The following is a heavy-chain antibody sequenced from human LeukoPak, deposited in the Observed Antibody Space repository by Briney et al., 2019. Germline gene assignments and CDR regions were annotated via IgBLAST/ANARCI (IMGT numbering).Heavy chain of an antibody. CDR2: INHSGST. J-gene: IGHJ6*02. V-gene: IGHV4-34*01. Sequence: SETLSLTCAVYGGSFSGYYWSWLRQPPGKGLEWIGEINHSGSTNYNPSLKSRVTISVDTSKNQFSLKLSSVTAADTAVYYCARNLKIVVVPAAIQRHYYYYGMDVWGQGTTVTVSS. CDR3: ARNLKIVVVPAAIQRHYYYYGMDV. CDR1: GGSFSGYY. D-gene: IGHD2-2*02.